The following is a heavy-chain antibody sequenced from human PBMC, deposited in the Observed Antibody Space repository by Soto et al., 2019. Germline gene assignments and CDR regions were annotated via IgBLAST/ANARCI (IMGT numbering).Heavy chain of an antibody. D-gene: IGHD3-22*01. Sequence: ASVKVSCKASGYTFTSYGISWVRQAPGQGLEWMGWISAYNGNTNYAQKLQGRVTMTTDTSTSTAYMELRSLRSDDTAVYYCARPWVSYYYDSSGYYGFDYWGQGTLVTVSS. CDR2: ISAYNGNT. CDR3: ARPWVSYYYDSSGYYGFDY. J-gene: IGHJ4*02. CDR1: GYTFTSYG. V-gene: IGHV1-18*01.